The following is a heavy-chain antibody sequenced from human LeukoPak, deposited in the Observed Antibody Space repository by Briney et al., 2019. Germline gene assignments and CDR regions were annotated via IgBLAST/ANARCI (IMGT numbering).Heavy chain of an antibody. CDR3: ARSLEQLAPDAFDI. D-gene: IGHD6-13*01. Sequence: SETLSLTCTVSGGSISSGSYYWSWIRQPAGKGLEWIGRIYTSGSTNYNPSLKSRVTISVDTSKNQFSLKLSSVTAADTAVYYCARSLEQLAPDAFDIWGQGTMVTVSS. CDR1: GGSISSGSYY. J-gene: IGHJ3*02. V-gene: IGHV4-61*02. CDR2: IYTSGST.